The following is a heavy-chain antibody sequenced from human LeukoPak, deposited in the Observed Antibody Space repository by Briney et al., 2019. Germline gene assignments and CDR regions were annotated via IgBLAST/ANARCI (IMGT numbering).Heavy chain of an antibody. V-gene: IGHV4-34*01. CDR2: INHSGST. CDR3: ARGGIGKVVVAATRGIYYYYYGMDV. Sequence: SETLSVTCAVYGGTFSGYYWSWIRQPPGKRLEWIGEINHSGSTNYNPSLKSRVTMSVDTSKNQFSLKLSSVTAADTAVYYCARGGIGKVVVAATRGIYYYYYGMDVWGQGTTVTVSS. D-gene: IGHD2-15*01. CDR1: GGTFSGYY. J-gene: IGHJ6*02.